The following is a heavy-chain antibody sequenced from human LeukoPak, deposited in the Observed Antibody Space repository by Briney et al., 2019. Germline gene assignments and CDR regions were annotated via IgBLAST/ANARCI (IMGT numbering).Heavy chain of an antibody. D-gene: IGHD3-3*01. CDR3: ARDQKTYYDFWSGYSSPEVDY. CDR1: GGTFSSYA. CDR2: IIPIFGTA. V-gene: IGHV1-69*05. Sequence: ASVKVSCKASGGTFSSYAISWVRQAPGQGLEWMGGIIPIFGTANYAQKFQGRVTITTDESTSTAYMELRSLRSDDTAVYYCARDQKTYYDFWSGYSSPEVDYWGQGTLVTVSS. J-gene: IGHJ4*02.